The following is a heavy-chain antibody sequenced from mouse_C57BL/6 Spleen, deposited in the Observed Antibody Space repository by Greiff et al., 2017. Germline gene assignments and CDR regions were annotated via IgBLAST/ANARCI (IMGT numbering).Heavy chain of an antibody. CDR2: IHPNSGLT. CDR3: ARSWITTVVATRYMDV. CDR1: GYTFTDYY. Sequence: QLEESGAELVKPGASVKLSCKASGYTFTDYYMNWVKQRNGKSLEWIGVIHPNSGLTSYNEKFKGKATLTVDKSSSTAYMQLNSLTTEDTAVYYCARSWITTVVATRYMDVWGTGTTVTVSS. J-gene: IGHJ1*03. V-gene: IGHV1-39*01. D-gene: IGHD1-1*01.